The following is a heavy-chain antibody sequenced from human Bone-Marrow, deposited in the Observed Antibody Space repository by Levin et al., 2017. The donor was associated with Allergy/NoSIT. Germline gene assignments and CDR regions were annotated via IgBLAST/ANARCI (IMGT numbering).Heavy chain of an antibody. J-gene: IGHJ4*02. CDR1: GFTFSGYW. CDR3: ARDSWAAYGSGSDE. D-gene: IGHD3-10*01. Sequence: ETLSLTCAASGFTFSGYWMSWVRQAPGKGLEWVANIKEDGIEKYYVDSVKGRFTISRDNAKNSLYLQMDSLRAEDTAVYYCARDSWAAYGSGSDEWGQGTLVTVSP. V-gene: IGHV3-7*04. CDR2: IKEDGIEK.